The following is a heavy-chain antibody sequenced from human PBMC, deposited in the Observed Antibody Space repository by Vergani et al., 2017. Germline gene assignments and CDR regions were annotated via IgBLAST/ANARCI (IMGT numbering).Heavy chain of an antibody. Sequence: QVQLQESGPGLVKPSQTLSLTCTVSGGSISSGSSYWSWIRQPAGKGLEWIGRIYTSGSTNYNPSLKSRVTISVDTSKNQFSLKLSSVTAADTAVYYCARGVGEWTISYYYYYMDVWGKGTTVTVSS. J-gene: IGHJ6*03. D-gene: IGHD3-10*01. CDR3: ARGVGEWTISYYYYYMDV. CDR1: GGSISSGSSY. CDR2: IYTSGST. V-gene: IGHV4-61*02.